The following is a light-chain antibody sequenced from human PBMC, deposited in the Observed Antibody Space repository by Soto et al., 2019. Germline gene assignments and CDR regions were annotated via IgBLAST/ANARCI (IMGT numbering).Light chain of an antibody. Sequence: QSALTQPASVSGSPGQSITISCTGSSGDIGNYDLVSWYQQIPGKAPQLMIFEVSRRPSRVSDRFSGSKPGNTASLTISGLQAEDEGDFYCCSYAGGGAWVFGGGTKLTVL. CDR3: CSYAGGGAWV. V-gene: IGLV2-23*02. J-gene: IGLJ3*02. CDR2: EVS. CDR1: SGDIGNYDL.